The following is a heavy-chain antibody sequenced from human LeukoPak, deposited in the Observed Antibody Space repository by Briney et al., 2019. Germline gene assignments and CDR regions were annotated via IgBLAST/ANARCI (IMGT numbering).Heavy chain of an antibody. Sequence: GGSLRLSCAASGFTFSSYWMHWVRQAPGKGLVWVSRINSVGSSTNYADSVKSRFSIPRDNAKNTLYLQMNSLRAEDTAVYYCARGGYSSSWSNWFDPWGQGTLVTVSS. V-gene: IGHV3-74*01. J-gene: IGHJ5*02. D-gene: IGHD6-13*01. CDR3: ARGGYSSSWSNWFDP. CDR1: GFTFSSYW. CDR2: INSVGSST.